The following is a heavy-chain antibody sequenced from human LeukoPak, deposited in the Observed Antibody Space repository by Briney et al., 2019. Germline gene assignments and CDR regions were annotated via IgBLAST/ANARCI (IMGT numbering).Heavy chain of an antibody. V-gene: IGHV3-11*04. Sequence: GGSLRLSCAASGFTFSDYYMSWIRQAPGKGLEGVSYISSSGSTIYYADSVKGRFTISRNNAKNSLYLQMNSLRAEDTAVYYCARVPGWVGATRDYWGQGTLVTVSS. D-gene: IGHD1-26*01. CDR3: ARVPGWVGATRDY. CDR2: ISSSGSTI. CDR1: GFTFSDYY. J-gene: IGHJ4*02.